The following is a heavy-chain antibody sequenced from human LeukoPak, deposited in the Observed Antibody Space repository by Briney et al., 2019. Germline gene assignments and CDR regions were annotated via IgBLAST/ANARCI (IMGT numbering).Heavy chain of an antibody. CDR1: EITLSNYW. CDR3: GRGGVVGGLDY. V-gene: IGHV3-74*01. CDR2: LNSDGSST. J-gene: IGHJ4*02. D-gene: IGHD3-3*01. Sequence: GGSLRPSSAAAEITLSNYWMHWVRQPPGNGLVWVSLLNSDGSSTNYASSVKDRFTISRDSAKNTLYLQMNSLRADDTAVYYCGRGGVVGGLDYWGQGTLVTVSS.